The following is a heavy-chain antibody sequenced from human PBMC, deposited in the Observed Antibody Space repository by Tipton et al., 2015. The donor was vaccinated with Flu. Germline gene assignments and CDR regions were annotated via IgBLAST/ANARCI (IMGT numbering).Heavy chain of an antibody. CDR2: IKHDGSEK. CDR3: ARSRWYSGGSSALDI. Sequence: SLRLSCAASGFTFRTYWMSWVRQAPGKGLEWVAYIKHDGSEKYYVDSVKGLFTISRDNAKNSLYLQMNSLRAEDTAVYYCARSRWYSGGSSALDIWGQGTMVTFSS. V-gene: IGHV3-7*01. J-gene: IGHJ3*02. D-gene: IGHD1-26*01. CDR1: GFTFRTYW.